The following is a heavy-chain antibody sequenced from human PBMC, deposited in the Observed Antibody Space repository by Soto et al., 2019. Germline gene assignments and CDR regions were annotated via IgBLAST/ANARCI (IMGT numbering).Heavy chain of an antibody. CDR3: ARSSNSSSSGVDC. Sequence: PSETLSLTCTVSGGSISSYYWILIRQPPGQGLEWIGSIYYSGSTNYKPSLKSRVTISVDTSRSQFSLKLSSVTAADTAVYYCARSSNSSSSGVDCCGQGTLVTVAS. J-gene: IGHJ4*02. V-gene: IGHV4-59*01. CDR1: GGSISSYY. CDR2: IYYSGST. D-gene: IGHD6-6*01.